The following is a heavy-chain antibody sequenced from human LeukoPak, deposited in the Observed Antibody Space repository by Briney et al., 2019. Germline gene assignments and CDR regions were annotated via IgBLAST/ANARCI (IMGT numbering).Heavy chain of an antibody. CDR2: INSDGSST. D-gene: IGHD4-17*01. CDR1: GFTFSSYW. Sequence: GGSLRLSCAASGFTFSSYWMHWVRQAPGKGLVWVSRINSDGSSTSYADSVKGRFTISRDNAKNTLYLQMNSLRAEDTAVYYCARDLRLRFYYYGMDVWGQGTTVTVSS. CDR3: ARDLRLRFYYYGMDV. V-gene: IGHV3-74*01. J-gene: IGHJ6*02.